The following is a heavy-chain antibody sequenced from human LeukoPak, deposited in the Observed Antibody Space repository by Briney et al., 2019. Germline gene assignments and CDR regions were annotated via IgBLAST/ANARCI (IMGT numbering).Heavy chain of an antibody. CDR2: ISSSSSYI. CDR3: SRDDFWSGYPPPYFAY. CDR1: GFTFSSYC. V-gene: IGHV3-21*01. J-gene: IGHJ4*02. Sequence: GGSLRLSCAASGFTFSSYCMNWVRQAPGKGLEWVSSISSSSSYIYYAASVNGRFTIARDNAKNSLFLQMHILSAAHTAVYYGSRDDFWSGYPPPYFAYWGQATNVTDSS. D-gene: IGHD3-3*01.